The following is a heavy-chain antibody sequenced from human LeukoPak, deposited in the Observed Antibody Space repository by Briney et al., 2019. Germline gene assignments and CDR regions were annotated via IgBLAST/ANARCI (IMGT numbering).Heavy chain of an antibody. J-gene: IGHJ4*02. CDR1: GYNFNTYW. V-gene: IGHV5-51*01. D-gene: IGHD1-26*01. Sequence: GESLKISCKGSGYNFNTYWIGWARQMPGKGLEWMGIIYPGTSDTRYGPSFEGQVTISADKSISTAYLQWSTLKASDTAIYYCARHDSGSYSVFDSWGQGTLVTVSS. CDR3: ARHDSGSYSVFDS. CDR2: IYPGTSDT.